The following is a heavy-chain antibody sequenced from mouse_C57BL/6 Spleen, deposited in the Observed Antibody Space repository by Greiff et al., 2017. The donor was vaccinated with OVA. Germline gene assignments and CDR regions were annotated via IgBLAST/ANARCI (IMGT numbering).Heavy chain of an antibody. D-gene: IGHD4-1*01. V-gene: IGHV1-80*01. CDR3: ARSNLGYYAMDY. CDR1: GYAFSSYW. CDR2: IYPGDGDT. J-gene: IGHJ4*01. Sequence: VQLQQSGAELVKPGASVKISCKASGYAFSSYWMNWVKQRPGKGLEWIGQIYPGDGDTNYNGKFKGKATLTADKSSSTAYMQLSSLTSEDSAVYFCARSNLGYYAMDYWGQGTSVTVSS.